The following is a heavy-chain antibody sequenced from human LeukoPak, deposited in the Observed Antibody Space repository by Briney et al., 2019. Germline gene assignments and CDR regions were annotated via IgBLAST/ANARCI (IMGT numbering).Heavy chain of an antibody. Sequence: GGSLRLSCAASGFIFNSYEMNWVRQAPGKGLEWVAYISSSGLTIYYADSVKGRFTISKDDAKNSLYLQMNSLRVEDTAIYYCAREMVTSWFDPWGQGTLVTVSS. CDR2: ISSSGLTI. D-gene: IGHD4-23*01. CDR3: AREMVTSWFDP. J-gene: IGHJ5*02. CDR1: GFIFNSYE. V-gene: IGHV3-48*03.